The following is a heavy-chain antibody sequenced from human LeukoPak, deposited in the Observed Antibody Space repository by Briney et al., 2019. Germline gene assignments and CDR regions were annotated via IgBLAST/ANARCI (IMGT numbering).Heavy chain of an antibody. V-gene: IGHV5-51*01. J-gene: IGHJ4*02. CDR2: IYPGDSDT. D-gene: IGHD6-19*01. CDR3: ARWFDSSGWYGGYYFDY. Sequence: GESLKISCKGSGYSFTSYWIGWVRQMPGRGLEWMGIIYPGDSDTRYSPPFQGQVTISADKSISTAYLQWSSLKASDTAMYYCARWFDSSGWYGGYYFDYWGQGTLVTVSS. CDR1: GYSFTSYW.